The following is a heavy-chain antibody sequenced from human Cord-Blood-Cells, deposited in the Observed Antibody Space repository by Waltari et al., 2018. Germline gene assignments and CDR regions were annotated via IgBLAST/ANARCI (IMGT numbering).Heavy chain of an antibody. Sequence: QVQLQQWGAGLLMPSGNLSLTCAVYGGSLRGYYWSWLRQPPGKGLEWIGEINHRGSTNYNPSLKSRVTISVDTSKNQFSLKLSSVTASNTAVYYCARTMCYYDSSGYYYWGQGTLVTVSS. CDR3: ARTMCYYDSSGYYY. J-gene: IGHJ4*02. CDR2: INHRGST. D-gene: IGHD3-22*01. CDR1: GGSLRGYY. V-gene: IGHV4-34*01.